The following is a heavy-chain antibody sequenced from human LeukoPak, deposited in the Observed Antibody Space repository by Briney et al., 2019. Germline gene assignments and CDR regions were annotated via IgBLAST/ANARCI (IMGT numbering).Heavy chain of an antibody. Sequence: GGSLRLSXAASGFTVSSNYMSWVRQAPGKGLEWVSVIYSGGSTYYADSVKGRFTISRDNSKNTLYLQMNSLRAEDTAVYYCARDLTGDWYFDLWGRGTLVTVSS. J-gene: IGHJ2*01. CDR2: IYSGGST. CDR3: ARDLTGDWYFDL. V-gene: IGHV3-53*01. CDR1: GFTVSSNY. D-gene: IGHD3-9*01.